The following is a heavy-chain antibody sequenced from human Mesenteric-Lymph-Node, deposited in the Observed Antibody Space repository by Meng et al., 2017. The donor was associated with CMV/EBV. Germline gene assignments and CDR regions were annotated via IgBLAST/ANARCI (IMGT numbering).Heavy chain of an antibody. D-gene: IGHD3-16*01. CDR2: INSDGSST. Sequence: GESLKISCAASGFTFSSYWMHWVRQAPGKGLVWVSRINSDGSSTSYADSVKGRFTISRDNAKNTLYLQMNSLRAEDTAVYYCARPRLGSPAGFDPWGQGTLVTVSS. V-gene: IGHV3-74*01. CDR1: GFTFSSYW. CDR3: ARPRLGSPAGFDP. J-gene: IGHJ5*02.